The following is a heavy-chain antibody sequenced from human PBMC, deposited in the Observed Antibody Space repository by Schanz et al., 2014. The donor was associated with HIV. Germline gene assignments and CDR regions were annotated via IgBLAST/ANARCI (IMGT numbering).Heavy chain of an antibody. V-gene: IGHV3-11*01. J-gene: IGHJ6*02. CDR3: VRAAKYYYGMDV. CDR1: GLTFSGYS. CDR2: ISGSGSTI. Sequence: VQLVESGGGLVKPGESLRLSCAGSGLTFSGYSMNWVRQAPGKGLEWVSYISGSGSTIYYADSVKGRFTISRDNAKNSLYLRMHSLRAEDTASYYCVRAAKYYYGMDVWGQGTTVTVSS.